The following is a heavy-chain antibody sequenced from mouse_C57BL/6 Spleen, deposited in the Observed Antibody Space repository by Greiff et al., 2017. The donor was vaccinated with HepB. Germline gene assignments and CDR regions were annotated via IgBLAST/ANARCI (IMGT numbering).Heavy chain of an antibody. CDR3: ARSYYGSSSFAY. V-gene: IGHV7-3*01. CDR1: GFTFTDYY. D-gene: IGHD1-1*01. CDR2: IRNKANGYTT. Sequence: EVQLVESGGGLVQPGGSLSLSCAASGFTFTDYYMSWVRQPPGKALEWLGFIRNKANGYTTEYSASVKGRFTISRDNSQSILYLQMNALRAEDSATYYCARSYYGSSSFAYWGQGTLVTVSA. J-gene: IGHJ3*01.